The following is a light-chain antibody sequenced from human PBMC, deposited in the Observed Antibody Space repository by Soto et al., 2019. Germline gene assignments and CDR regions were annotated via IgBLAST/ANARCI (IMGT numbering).Light chain of an antibody. CDR2: GVS. CDR1: QSISVN. CDR3: QQYNDWPFT. Sequence: EIEMTQSPGTLSVSPGERATLSCRASQSISVNLAWYQQKPGQAPRLLIYGVSTRAPGIPARFSGSESGTEFTLTISSLQSEDFAVYYCQQYNDWPFTFGPGTKVDIK. V-gene: IGKV3-15*01. J-gene: IGKJ3*01.